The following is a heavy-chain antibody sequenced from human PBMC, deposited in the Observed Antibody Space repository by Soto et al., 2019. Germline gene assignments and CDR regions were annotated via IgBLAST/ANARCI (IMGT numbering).Heavy chain of an antibody. J-gene: IGHJ3*02. CDR1: GGSISSYY. CDR3: ARHGRWHDLDI. Sequence: QVQLQESGPGLVKPSETLSLTCTVSGGSISSYYWSWIRQPPGKGLEWIGYIYYSGSTNYNPSLKSRVTISVDTYKNQFSLKLSSVTAADTAGYYCARHGRWHDLDIWGQGTMVTVSS. CDR2: IYYSGST. V-gene: IGHV4-59*08. D-gene: IGHD1-1*01.